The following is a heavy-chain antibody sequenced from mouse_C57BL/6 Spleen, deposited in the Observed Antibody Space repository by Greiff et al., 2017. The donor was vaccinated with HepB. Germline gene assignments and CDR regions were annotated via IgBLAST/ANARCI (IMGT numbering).Heavy chain of an antibody. D-gene: IGHD1-1*01. CDR3: ARPYYYGSSPAWLAD. CDR2: ISSGSSTI. V-gene: IGHV5-17*01. J-gene: IGHJ3*01. Sequence: EVQLVESGGGLVKPGGSLKLSCAASGFTFSDYGMHWVRQAPEKGLEWVAYISSGSSTIYYADTVKGRFTISRDNAKNTLFLQMTSLRSEDTAMYYCARPYYYGSSPAWLADGGQGTLVTVSA. CDR1: GFTFSDYG.